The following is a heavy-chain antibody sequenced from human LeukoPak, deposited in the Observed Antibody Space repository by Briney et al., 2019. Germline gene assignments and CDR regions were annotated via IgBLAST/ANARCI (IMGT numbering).Heavy chain of an antibody. J-gene: IGHJ6*02. Sequence: GGSLRFSCAASGFTFSSYGMHWVRQAPGKGLEWVAVISYDGSNKYYADSVTGRFTISRDNSKNTLYLQMNSLRAEDTAVYYCAKDPRETSYYYYGMDVWGQGTTVTVSS. V-gene: IGHV3-30*18. CDR1: GFTFSSYG. D-gene: IGHD1-7*01. CDR2: ISYDGSNK. CDR3: AKDPRETSYYYYGMDV.